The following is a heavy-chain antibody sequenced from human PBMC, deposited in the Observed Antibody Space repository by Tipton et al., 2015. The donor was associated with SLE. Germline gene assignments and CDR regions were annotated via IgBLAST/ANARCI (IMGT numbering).Heavy chain of an antibody. CDR1: GGSISISSYY. CDR3: ARWNFVTMTGGFDI. J-gene: IGHJ3*02. CDR2: INYSGTT. D-gene: IGHD1-7*01. V-gene: IGHV4-39*07. Sequence: TLSLTCTVSGGSISISSYYWAWIRQPPGKGLECIGNINYSGTTSYNPSLKSRVTMSVDTSQNQFSLTLRPVTAADTAIYYCARWNFVTMTGGFDIWGQGTMFTVSS.